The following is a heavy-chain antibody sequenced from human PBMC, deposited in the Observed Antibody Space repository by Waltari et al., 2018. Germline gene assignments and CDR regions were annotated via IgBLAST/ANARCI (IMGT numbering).Heavy chain of an antibody. D-gene: IGHD7-27*01. CDR3: ARDSGTGWDAFDI. V-gene: IGHV3-21*01. CDR1: GFTFSSYS. J-gene: IGHJ3*02. CDR2: ISSSSSYI. Sequence: EVQLVESGGGLVKPGGSLRLSCAASGFTFSSYSMNWVRQAPGKGLEWVSSISSSSSYIYYADSVKGRFTISRDNAKNSLYLQMNSLRAEDTAVYYCARDSGTGWDAFDIWGQGTTVTVSS.